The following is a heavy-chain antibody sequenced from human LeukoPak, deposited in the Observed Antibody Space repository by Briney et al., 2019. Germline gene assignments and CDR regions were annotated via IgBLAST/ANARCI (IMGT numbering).Heavy chain of an antibody. Sequence: GGSLRLSCAASGFTFSSYAMSWVRQAPGKGLEWVSAISGSGASTYYADSVKGRFTISRDNSKNTLYLQMNSLRADDTAVYYCAKDGYSSGRYPRFDNWGQGTLVTVSS. D-gene: IGHD6-19*01. V-gene: IGHV3-23*01. CDR3: AKDGYSSGRYPRFDN. CDR2: ISGSGAST. J-gene: IGHJ4*02. CDR1: GFTFSSYA.